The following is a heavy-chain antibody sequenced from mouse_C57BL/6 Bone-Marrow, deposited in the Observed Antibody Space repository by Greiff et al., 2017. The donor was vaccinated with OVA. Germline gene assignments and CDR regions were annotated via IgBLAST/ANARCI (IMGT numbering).Heavy chain of an antibody. CDR3: AGGGFAY. Sequence: EVKLMESGGGLVQPGGSLKLSCAASGFTFSDYYMYWVRQTPEKRLEWVAYISNGGGSTYYPDTVKGRFTNSRDNAKNTLYLQMSRLKSEDTAMYYCAGGGFAYWGQGTLVTVSA. CDR1: GFTFSDYY. V-gene: IGHV5-12*01. CDR2: ISNGGGST. J-gene: IGHJ3*01.